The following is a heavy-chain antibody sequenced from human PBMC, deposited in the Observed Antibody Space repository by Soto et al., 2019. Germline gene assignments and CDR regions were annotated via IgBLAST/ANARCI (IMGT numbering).Heavy chain of an antibody. V-gene: IGHV4-31*03. CDR3: ARGGDDYGGRNWYFDL. D-gene: IGHD4-17*01. J-gene: IGHJ2*01. CDR2: IYYSGST. CDR1: GGSISSGGYY. Sequence: QVQLQEPGPGLVKPSQTLSLTCTVSGGSISSGGYYWSWIRQHPGKGLEWSGYIYYSGSTYYNPSLKSRVTISVDTSKNQFSLKLSSVTAADTAVYYCARGGDDYGGRNWYFDLWGRGTLVTVSS.